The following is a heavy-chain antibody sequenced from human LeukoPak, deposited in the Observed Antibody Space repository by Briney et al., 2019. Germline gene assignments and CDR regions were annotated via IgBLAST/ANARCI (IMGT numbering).Heavy chain of an antibody. CDR2: IDDSGDST. CDR1: GFTFTSFA. Sequence: PGGSLRLSCAASGFTFTSFAMSWVRQAPGKGLEWVSGIDDSGDSTYYADSVKGRFTISRDNSKNTLFLQMNSLTAEDTALYYCAKDHRGQLPDAFDLWGQGTMVIVSS. CDR3: AKDHRGQLPDAFDL. V-gene: IGHV3-23*01. J-gene: IGHJ3*01. D-gene: IGHD2-2*01.